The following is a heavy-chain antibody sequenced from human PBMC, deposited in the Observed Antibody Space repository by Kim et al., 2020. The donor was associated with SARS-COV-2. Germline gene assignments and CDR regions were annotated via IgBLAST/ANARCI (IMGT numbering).Heavy chain of an antibody. V-gene: IGHV4-34*01. CDR3: ARMFLAAAGDY. CDR2: INHSGST. Sequence: SETLSLTCAVYGGSFSGYYWSWIRQPPGKGLEWIGEINHSGSTNYNPSLKSRVTISVDTSKNQFSLQLSSVTAADTAAYYCARMFLAAAGDYLGQGTLVT. J-gene: IGHJ4*02. CDR1: GGSFSGYY. D-gene: IGHD6-13*01.